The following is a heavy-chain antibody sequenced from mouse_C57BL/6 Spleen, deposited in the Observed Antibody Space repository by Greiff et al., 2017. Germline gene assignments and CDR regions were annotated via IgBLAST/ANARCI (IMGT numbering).Heavy chain of an antibody. J-gene: IGHJ4*01. CDR1: SYTFTSYT. V-gene: IGHV1-4*01. Sequence: VQGVESGAELARPGASVKMSCKASSYTFTSYTMHWVKQRPGQGLEWIGYINPSSGYTKYNQKFKDKATLTADKSSSTAYMQLSSLTSEDSAVYYCGRAMDYWGQGTSVTVSS. CDR3: GRAMDY. CDR2: INPSSGYT.